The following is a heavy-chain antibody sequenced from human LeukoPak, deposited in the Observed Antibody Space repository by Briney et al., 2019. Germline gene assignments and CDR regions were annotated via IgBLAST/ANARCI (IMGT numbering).Heavy chain of an antibody. CDR1: GGTFSSYA. J-gene: IGHJ5*02. CDR3: AREDYYDSGSFDP. CDR2: MNPNSGNT. D-gene: IGHD3-22*01. Sequence: ASVKVSCKASGGTFSSYAINWVRQATGQGLEWMGWMNPNSGNTAYAQKFQGRVSITRNTSISTVYLELSSLRSEDTAVYYCAREDYYDSGSFDPWGQGTLVTVSS. V-gene: IGHV1-8*03.